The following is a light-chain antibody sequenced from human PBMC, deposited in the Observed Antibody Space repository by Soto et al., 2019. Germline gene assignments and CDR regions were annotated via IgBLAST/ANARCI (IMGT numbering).Light chain of an antibody. Sequence: EIVLTQSPGTLSLSPGERATLSCRASQSVRSNYLAWYQQKPGQAPRLLIFDASSRAIGIPDRFSGSGSGTDFTLTISSLQSEDFAVYYCQQYNNWPPGTFGQGTKVDNK. V-gene: IGKV3-20*01. CDR1: QSVRSNY. CDR3: QQYNNWPPGT. CDR2: DAS. J-gene: IGKJ1*01.